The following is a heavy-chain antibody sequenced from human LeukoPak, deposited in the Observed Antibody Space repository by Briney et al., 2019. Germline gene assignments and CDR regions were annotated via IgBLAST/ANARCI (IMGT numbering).Heavy chain of an antibody. J-gene: IGHJ4*02. V-gene: IGHV4-4*07. D-gene: IGHD1-26*01. CDR1: GASIIGYY. CDR2: IYTSGST. Sequence: SSETLSLTCSVSGASIIGYYWSWIRQPAGKGLEWIGRIYTSGSTDYNPSLSSRVTMSVDTSKNQFSLKLTSVTAAETAVYYCARSPRLGRYGYGPWELPVSYFDYWGQGTLVTVSS. CDR3: ARSPRLGRYGYGPWELPVSYFDY.